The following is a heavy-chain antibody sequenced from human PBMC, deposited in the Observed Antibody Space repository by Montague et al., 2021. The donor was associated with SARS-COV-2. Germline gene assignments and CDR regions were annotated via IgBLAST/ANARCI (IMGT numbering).Heavy chain of an antibody. CDR2: IHSSGST. V-gene: IGHV4-39*01. CDR1: FFSLRRGSYY. Sequence: DTLSLPFPFSFFSLRRGSYYWGWIRQPPGKGLEWIGNIHSSGSTYYKSRVTISVDTSKNQFSLKVTSVTAADTAVYYCARRLGGSGWLDYWGQGTLVTVSS. D-gene: IGHD6-25*01. J-gene: IGHJ4*02. CDR3: ARRLGGSGWLDY.